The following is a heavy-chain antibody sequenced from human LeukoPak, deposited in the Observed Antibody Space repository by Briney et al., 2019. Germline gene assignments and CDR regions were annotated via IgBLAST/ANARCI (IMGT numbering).Heavy chain of an antibody. CDR2: FDPEDGET. V-gene: IGHV1-24*01. CDR3: ATNVVVISSDAFDI. D-gene: IGHD3-22*01. CDR1: GYTLTELS. Sequence: GASVTVSCKVSGYTLTELSMHWVRQAPGKGLEWMGGFDPEDGETIYAQKFQGRVTMTEDTSTDTAYMELSSLRSEDTAVYYCATNVVVISSDAFDIWGQGTMVTVSS. J-gene: IGHJ3*02.